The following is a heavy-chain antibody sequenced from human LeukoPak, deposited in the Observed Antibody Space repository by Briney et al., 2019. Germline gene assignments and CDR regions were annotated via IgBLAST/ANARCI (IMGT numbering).Heavy chain of an antibody. D-gene: IGHD2-15*01. Sequence: PGRSLRLSCAASGFTFSSYAMYWVRQAPGTGLEWVAVIWYDGSNKYYADSVKGRFTISRDNSKNTLYLQMNSLRAEDTAVYYCARGAYCSGSRCPGAFDIWGQGTMVIVSS. CDR3: ARGAYCSGSRCPGAFDI. CDR2: IWYDGSNK. CDR1: GFTFSSYA. V-gene: IGHV3-33*01. J-gene: IGHJ3*02.